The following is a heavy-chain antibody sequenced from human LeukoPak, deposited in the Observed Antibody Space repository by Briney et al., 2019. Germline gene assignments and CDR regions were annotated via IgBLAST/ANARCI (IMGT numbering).Heavy chain of an antibody. CDR2: IRSSSGSI. J-gene: IGHJ3*02. Sequence: GGSLRLSCAASGFTFSSYSMNWVRQAPGKGLEWVSSIRSSSGSIYYADSLKGRFTISRDNAKNSLYLQMNSLRAEDTAVYYCARDLAWDAFDIWGQGTMVTVSS. CDR3: ARDLAWDAFDI. CDR1: GFTFSSYS. V-gene: IGHV3-21*01.